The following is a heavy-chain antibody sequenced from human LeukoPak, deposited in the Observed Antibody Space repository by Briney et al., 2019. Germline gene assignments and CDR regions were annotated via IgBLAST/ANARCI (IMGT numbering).Heavy chain of an antibody. CDR1: GFTFSSYS. Sequence: GGSLRLSCAASGFTFSSYSMNWVRQAPGKGLEWVSSISTSSSYIYYSDSVKGRFTISRDNARNSLYLQMNSLRAEDTAVYYCARLSGGDWWGYYYYYMDVWGKGTTVTISS. D-gene: IGHD2-21*02. J-gene: IGHJ6*03. CDR3: ARLSGGDWWGYYYYYMDV. CDR2: ISTSSSYI. V-gene: IGHV3-21*01.